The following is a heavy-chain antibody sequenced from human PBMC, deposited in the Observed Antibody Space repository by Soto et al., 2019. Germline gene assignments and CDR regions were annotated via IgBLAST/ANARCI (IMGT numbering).Heavy chain of an antibody. CDR3: ARYVGEI. CDR1: GFTFSNYY. CDR2: INQDGSEK. Sequence: EAQLVESGGALVQPGGSLRLSCAASGFTFSNYYMSWFRQAPGKGLQWVASINQDGSEKYSVDSVKGRFTISRDNGKNSVYLQMNRLRVEDTAVYYCARYVGEIWGHGTKVTVSS. V-gene: IGHV3-7*03. J-gene: IGHJ3*02. D-gene: IGHD2-15*01.